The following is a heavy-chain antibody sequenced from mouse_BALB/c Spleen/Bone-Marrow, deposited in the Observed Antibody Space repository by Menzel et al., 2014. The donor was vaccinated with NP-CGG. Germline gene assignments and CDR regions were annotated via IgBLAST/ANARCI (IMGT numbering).Heavy chain of an antibody. D-gene: IGHD2-4*01. CDR3: ARPLYYDYGFAY. V-gene: IGHV1S135*01. CDR2: IDPYIDGT. J-gene: IGHJ3*01. CDR1: GYSFTDCN. Sequence: VHLQQPGPELVKPGASAKVSCKASGYSFTDCNMYWVKRSHGKSLEWIGYIDPYIDGTSYNQKFRGKATLTVDKSSSTAFMHLNSLTSEDSAVYYCARPLYYDYGFAYWGQGTLVTVST.